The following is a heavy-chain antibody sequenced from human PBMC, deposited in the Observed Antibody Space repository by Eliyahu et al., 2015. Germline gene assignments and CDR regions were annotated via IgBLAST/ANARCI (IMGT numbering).Heavy chain of an antibody. CDR3: ARDLHPGTTVVIVGAFDI. CDR1: GFTFSSYG. D-gene: IGHD4-23*01. J-gene: IGHJ3*02. CDR2: ISYDGSNK. V-gene: IGHV3-30*03. Sequence: QVQLVESGGGVVQPGRSLRLSCAASGFTFSSYGXHWVRQAPGKGLEWVGVISYDGSNKYYADSVKGRFTISRDNSKNTLYLQMNSLRAEDTAVYYCARDLHPGTTVVIVGAFDIWGQGTMVTVSS.